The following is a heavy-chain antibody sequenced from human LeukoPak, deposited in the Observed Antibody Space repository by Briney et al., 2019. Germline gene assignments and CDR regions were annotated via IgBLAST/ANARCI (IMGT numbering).Heavy chain of an antibody. CDR1: GYTFTSYG. J-gene: IGHJ4*02. Sequence: ASVKVSCKASGYTFTSYGFSWVRQAPGQGLEWMGMIYPRDGSTSYAQKFQGRVTVTRDTSTGTVHMELSGLRSEDTAVYYCARDQEGFDYWGQGTLVTVSS. V-gene: IGHV1-46*01. CDR3: ARDQEGFDY. CDR2: IYPRDGST.